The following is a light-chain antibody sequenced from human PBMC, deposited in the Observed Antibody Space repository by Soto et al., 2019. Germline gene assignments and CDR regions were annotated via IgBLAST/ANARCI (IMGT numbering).Light chain of an antibody. Sequence: QSVLTQPGSVSGSPGQSITISCTGTSSDVGGYNYVSWYQQHPGKAPKLMIYDVSNRPSGVSNRFSGSKSGNTASLTISWLQAEDEADYYCSSYTSSSSYVFGTGTKVTVL. CDR1: SSDVGGYNY. CDR3: SSYTSSSSYV. V-gene: IGLV2-14*01. CDR2: DVS. J-gene: IGLJ1*01.